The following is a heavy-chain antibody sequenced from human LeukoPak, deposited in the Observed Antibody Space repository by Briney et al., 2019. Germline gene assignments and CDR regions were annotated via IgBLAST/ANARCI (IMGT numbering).Heavy chain of an antibody. V-gene: IGHV4-4*02. CDR3: ARVIGGAVAGGFDY. CDR1: GGSISSSNW. Sequence: PSETLSLTCAVSGGSISSSNWWSWVRQPPGKGLEWIGEIYHSGSTNYNPSLKSRVTISVDKSKNQFSLKLSSVTAADTAVYYCARVIGGAVAGGFDYWGQGTLVTVSS. CDR2: IYHSGST. J-gene: IGHJ4*02. D-gene: IGHD6-19*01.